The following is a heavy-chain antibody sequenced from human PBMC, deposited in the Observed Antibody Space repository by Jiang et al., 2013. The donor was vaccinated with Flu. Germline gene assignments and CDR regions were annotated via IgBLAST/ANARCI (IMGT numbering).Heavy chain of an antibody. D-gene: IGHD3-16*01. CDR2: IYYSGST. CDR3: AREGTGAGGLDY. V-gene: IGHV4-59*01. Sequence: GPGLVKPSETLSLTCTVSGGSISSYYWSWIRQPPGKGLEWIGYIYYSGSTNYNPSLKSRVTISVDTSKNQFSLKLSSVAAADTAVYYCAREGTGAGGLDYWGQGTLVTVSS. CDR1: GGSISSYY. J-gene: IGHJ4*02.